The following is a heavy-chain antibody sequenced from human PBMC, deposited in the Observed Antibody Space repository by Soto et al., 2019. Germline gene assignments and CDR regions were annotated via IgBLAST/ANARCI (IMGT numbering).Heavy chain of an antibody. CDR2: NYYSGST. J-gene: IGHJ4*02. V-gene: IGHV4-39*01. CDR3: ARMYYDFWSGYSPPIDY. Sequence: QLQLQESGPGLVKPSETLSLTCTVSGGSISSSSYYWGWIRQPPGKGLEWIGGNYYSGSTYYNPSLKRRVTISVDTSKNQFSLKLSSVTAAYTAVYYCARMYYDFWSGYSPPIDYWGQGTLVTVSS. D-gene: IGHD3-3*01. CDR1: GGSISSSSYY.